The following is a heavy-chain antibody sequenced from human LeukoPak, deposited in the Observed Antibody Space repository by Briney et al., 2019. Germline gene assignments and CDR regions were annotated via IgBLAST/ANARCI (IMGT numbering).Heavy chain of an antibody. CDR3: ARAYFDY. CDR2: IKQDGSEK. Sequence: PGGSLRLSCVASGFSFSSYWMSWVRQAPGKGLEWAANIKQDGSEKYYVDSVKGRFTISRDNAKNSLYLQMNSLRAEDTAVYYCARAYFDYWGQGTLVTVSS. V-gene: IGHV3-7*01. CDR1: GFSFSSYW. J-gene: IGHJ4*02.